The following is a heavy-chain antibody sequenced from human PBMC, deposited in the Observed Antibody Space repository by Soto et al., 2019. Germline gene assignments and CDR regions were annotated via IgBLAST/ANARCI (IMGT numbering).Heavy chain of an antibody. CDR3: ERDLFVHCSVDCYPLDV. J-gene: IGHJ6*02. CDR1: GASISRYY. D-gene: IGHD2-21*02. Sequence: SETLSLTCTVSGASISRYYCSWIRQSPGKGLEWIGYLYNTGSTIYNPSLKSRVTISVDTSKNQFSLKMNSVTAADTDVYYCERDLFVHCSVDCYPLDVWCQGITVNVS. V-gene: IGHV4-59*01. CDR2: LYNTGST.